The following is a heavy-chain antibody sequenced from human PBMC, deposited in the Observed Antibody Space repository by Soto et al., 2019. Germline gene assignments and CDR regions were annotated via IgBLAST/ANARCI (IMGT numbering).Heavy chain of an antibody. CDR2: ISAYNGNT. J-gene: IGHJ6*02. Sequence: ASVKVSCKASGYTFTSYGISWVRQAPGQGLEWMGWISAYNGNTNYAQKLQGRVTMTTDTSTSTAYMERRSLRSDDTAVYYCARDSDDGYSGYDGAWQNYYYYGMDVWGQGTTVTVSS. CDR1: GYTFTSYG. CDR3: ARDSDDGYSGYDGAWQNYYYYGMDV. D-gene: IGHD5-12*01. V-gene: IGHV1-18*01.